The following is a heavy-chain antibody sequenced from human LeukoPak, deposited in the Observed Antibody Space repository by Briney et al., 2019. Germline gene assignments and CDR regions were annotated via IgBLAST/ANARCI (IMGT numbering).Heavy chain of an antibody. Sequence: GGSLRLSCAASGSTFSSYAMHWVRQAPGKGLEWVAVISYDGSNKYYADSVKGRFTTSRDNSKNTLYLQMNSLRAEDTAVYYCASWDSSGYYPIDYWGQGTLVTVSS. J-gene: IGHJ4*02. CDR2: ISYDGSNK. CDR1: GSTFSSYA. D-gene: IGHD3-22*01. V-gene: IGHV3-30*04. CDR3: ASWDSSGYYPIDY.